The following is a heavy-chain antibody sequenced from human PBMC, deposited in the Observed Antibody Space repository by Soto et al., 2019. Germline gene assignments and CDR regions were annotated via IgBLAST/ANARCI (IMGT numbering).Heavy chain of an antibody. V-gene: IGHV4-59*01. Sequence: SETLSLTCTVSGGSISSYYWSWIRQPPGKGLEWIGYIYYSGSTNYNPSLKSRVTISVDTSKNQFTLKLSSVTAADTAVYYCARAAPVCSGGSCYSFFWYFDYWGQGALVTVSS. CDR2: IYYSGST. CDR3: ARAAPVCSGGSCYSFFWYFDY. D-gene: IGHD2-15*01. CDR1: GGSISSYY. J-gene: IGHJ4*02.